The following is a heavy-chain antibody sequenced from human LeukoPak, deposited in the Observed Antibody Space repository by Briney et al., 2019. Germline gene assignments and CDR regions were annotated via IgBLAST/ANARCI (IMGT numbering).Heavy chain of an antibody. V-gene: IGHV3-23*01. CDR1: RFTFSTYA. CDR3: AKSQRNDQQVVQRIDY. CDR2: ISGSGDAT. J-gene: IGHJ4*02. D-gene: IGHD2-2*01. Sequence: GGSLRLSCTASRFTFSTYAMSWVRQAPGKGLEWVSSISGSGDATYYTGSVKGRFTISRDNSKNALYLQMSSLRAEDTAVYYCAKSQRNDQQVVQRIDYWGQGTLVTVSS.